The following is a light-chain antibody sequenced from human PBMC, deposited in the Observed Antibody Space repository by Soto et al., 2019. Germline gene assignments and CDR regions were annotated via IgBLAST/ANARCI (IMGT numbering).Light chain of an antibody. Sequence: IVMTQSPDSLAVSLGERATINCKSSQSVLYSSNNKNYLAWYQQKPGQPPKLLIYWASTRESGVPDRFSGSGSGTGFTLTISSLQAEDVAVYYCQQYYSIPLTFGGGTKVDI. J-gene: IGKJ4*01. CDR2: WAS. CDR3: QQYYSIPLT. V-gene: IGKV4-1*01. CDR1: QSVLYSSNNKNY.